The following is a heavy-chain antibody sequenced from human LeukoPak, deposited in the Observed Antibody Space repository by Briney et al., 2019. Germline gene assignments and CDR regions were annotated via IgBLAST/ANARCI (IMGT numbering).Heavy chain of an antibody. CDR2: VYPGGSDT. CDR3: ARPLHDYSKYWFDP. J-gene: IGHJ5*02. V-gene: IGHV5-51*01. CDR1: GYTFTNYW. D-gene: IGHD4-11*01. Sequence: GESLKVSCKGSGYTFTNYWIGWVRQMPGKGREWMGIVYPGGSDTRYSPSFQGQVTISADKSISTAYLQWNSLKASDTAMYYCARPLHDYSKYWFDPWGQGTLVTVSS.